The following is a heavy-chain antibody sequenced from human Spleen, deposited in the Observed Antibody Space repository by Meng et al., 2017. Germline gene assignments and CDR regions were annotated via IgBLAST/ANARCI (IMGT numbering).Heavy chain of an antibody. CDR2: MNRDGSIT. V-gene: IGHV3-74*01. CDR1: GFTLSSHW. Sequence: EVQLVESGGDLVQPGESLRLSCAATGFTLSSHWIHWVRQVPGEGLQWVSRMNRDGSITNYAVSVRGRFTISRDNAKNTVYLQMSGLRAEDTAVYYCVRDFGGWSDFWGQGTLVTVSS. J-gene: IGHJ5*01. D-gene: IGHD3-3*01. CDR3: VRDFGGWSDF.